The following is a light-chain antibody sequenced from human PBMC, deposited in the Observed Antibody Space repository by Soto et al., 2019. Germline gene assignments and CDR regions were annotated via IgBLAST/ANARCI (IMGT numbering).Light chain of an antibody. J-gene: IGKJ2*01. CDR2: DAS. V-gene: IGKV3-11*01. Sequence: EIVLTQSPATLSLSPGERATLSCRASQSVSRYVAWYQQKPGQAPRLLIFDASTRATAIPARFSGSGSGTDFTLTISSLEPEDFAVYYCQQRSTWPYTFGQGTKVDIK. CDR3: QQRSTWPYT. CDR1: QSVSRY.